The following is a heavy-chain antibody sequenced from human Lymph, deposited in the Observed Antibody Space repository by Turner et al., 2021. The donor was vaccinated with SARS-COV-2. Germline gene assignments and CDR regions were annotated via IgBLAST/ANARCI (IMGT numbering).Heavy chain of an antibody. CDR3: AKGGFYDILTGYSNFDY. V-gene: IGHV3-30*18. Sequence: QVQLVESGGGVVQPGRSLRLYCAASGFTFSSYGMHWVRQAPGKWLEWVAVISYDGSNKYYADSVKGRFTISRDNSKNTLYLQMNSLRAEDTAVYYCAKGGFYDILTGYSNFDYWGQGTLVTVSS. CDR2: ISYDGSNK. D-gene: IGHD3-9*01. CDR1: GFTFSSYG. J-gene: IGHJ4*02.